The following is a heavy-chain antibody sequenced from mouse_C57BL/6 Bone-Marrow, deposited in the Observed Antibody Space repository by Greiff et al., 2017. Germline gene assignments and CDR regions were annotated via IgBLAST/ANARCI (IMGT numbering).Heavy chain of an antibody. V-gene: IGHV1-63*01. CDR1: GYTFTNYW. CDR3: ARRSYYAMDY. CDR2: IYPGGGYT. J-gene: IGHJ4*01. Sequence: QVQLKQSGAELVRPGTSVKMSCKASGYTFTNYWIGWAKQMPGHGLEWIGDIYPGGGYTNYNEKFKGKATLTADKSSSTAYMQFSSLTSEDSAIYYCARRSYYAMDYWGQGTSVTVSS.